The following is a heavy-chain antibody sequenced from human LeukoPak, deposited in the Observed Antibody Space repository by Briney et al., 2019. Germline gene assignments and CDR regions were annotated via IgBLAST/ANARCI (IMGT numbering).Heavy chain of an antibody. Sequence: ASVKVSCKASGYTFTNYAISWVRQAPGQGLEWMGWISAYNGNTNYAQKLQGRVTMTTDTSTSTAYMELRSLRSDDTAVYYCARGGTYYYDSSGYYYGNWFDPWGQGTLVTVSS. D-gene: IGHD3-22*01. V-gene: IGHV1-18*01. CDR3: ARGGTYYYDSSGYYYGNWFDP. CDR1: GYTFTNYA. J-gene: IGHJ5*02. CDR2: ISAYNGNT.